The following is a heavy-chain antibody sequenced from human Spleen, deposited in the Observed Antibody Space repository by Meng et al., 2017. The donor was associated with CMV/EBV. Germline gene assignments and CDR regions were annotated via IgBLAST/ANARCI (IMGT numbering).Heavy chain of an antibody. CDR2: LSGSGLTS. CDR3: VRVWGWEVLLTSADY. J-gene: IGHJ4*02. CDR1: GFRLGASA. V-gene: IGHV3-23*01. D-gene: IGHD3-9*01. Sequence: GESLKISCAASGFRLGASAMSWVRQAPGRGLEWVSALSGSGLTSYYVDSVRGRFTISRDESQNTLYLQMNYLRAEDTAVYYCVRVWGWEVLLTSADYWGPGTLVTVSS.